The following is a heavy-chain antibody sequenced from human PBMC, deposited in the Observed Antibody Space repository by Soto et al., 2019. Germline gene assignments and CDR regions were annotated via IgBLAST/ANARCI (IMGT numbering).Heavy chain of an antibody. CDR3: ALKKSSSWAYYYYYMDV. V-gene: IGHV3-74*01. CDR2: ISSDGSST. Sequence: EVQLVESGGGLIQPRGSLRLSCAASGFTFRSYWMHWVRQGPGKGLAWVARISSDGSSTSYADSVKGRFTISRDNAKNTLYLQMNSLRAEDTAVYYCALKKSSSWAYYYYYMDVWGKGTTVTVSS. CDR1: GFTFRSYW. D-gene: IGHD6-19*01. J-gene: IGHJ6*03.